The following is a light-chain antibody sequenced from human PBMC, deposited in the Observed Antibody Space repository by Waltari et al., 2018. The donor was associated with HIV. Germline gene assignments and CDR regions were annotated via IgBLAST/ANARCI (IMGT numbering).Light chain of an antibody. CDR2: DVS. CDR1: SSDIGGYNY. CDR3: CSYAGSRTWV. Sequence: QSALTQPASVSGSPGQSITISCTGTSSDIGGYNYVSWYQQHPGKAPQLMIYDVSNRPSGVSNRFSGSKSGNTAYLTISGLQAEDETDYYCCSYAGSRTWVFGGGTKLTVL. J-gene: IGLJ3*02. V-gene: IGLV2-23*02.